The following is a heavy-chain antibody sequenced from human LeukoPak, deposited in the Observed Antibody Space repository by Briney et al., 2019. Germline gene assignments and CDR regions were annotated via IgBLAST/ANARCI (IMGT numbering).Heavy chain of an antibody. CDR2: IIPIFGTA. CDR3: VRGDRRRYSYMDV. Sequence: ASVKVSCKASGGTFSSYAISWVRQAPGQGLEWMGGIIPIFGTANYAQKFQGRVTITADESASTAYMELSRLRSDDTAVYYCVRGDRRRYSYMDVWGKGTTVTISS. V-gene: IGHV1-69*13. D-gene: IGHD2-21*02. CDR1: GGTFSSYA. J-gene: IGHJ6*03.